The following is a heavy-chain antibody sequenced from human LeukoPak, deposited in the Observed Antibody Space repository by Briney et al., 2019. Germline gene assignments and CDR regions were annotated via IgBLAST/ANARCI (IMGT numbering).Heavy chain of an antibody. CDR2: ISSSSSYT. CDR3: AQTQLAQRYDY. V-gene: IGHV3-11*03. J-gene: IGHJ4*02. D-gene: IGHD6-25*01. Sequence: PGGSLRLSCAASGFTFSDYYMSWIRQAPGKGLEWVSYISSSSSYTYYADSVKGRFTISRDNAKNPLYLQMNSLRAEDTAVYYCAQTQLAQRYDYWGQGTLVTVSS. CDR1: GFTFSDYY.